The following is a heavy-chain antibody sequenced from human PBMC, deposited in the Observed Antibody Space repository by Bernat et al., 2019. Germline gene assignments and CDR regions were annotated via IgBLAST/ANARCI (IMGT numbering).Heavy chain of an antibody. V-gene: IGHV3-64D*06. CDR1: GFTFSSYA. J-gene: IGHJ3*02. CDR2: ISSNGGST. Sequence: EVQLVESGGGLVQPGGSLRLSCAASGFTFSSYAMHWVRQAPGKGLEYVSAISSNGGSTYYADSVRGRFTISRDNSKNPLYLQMSSLGAEDTAVYDCVMTSSDYPRAFDIWDEGKMVTVSS. D-gene: IGHD4-17*01. CDR3: VMTSSDYPRAFDI.